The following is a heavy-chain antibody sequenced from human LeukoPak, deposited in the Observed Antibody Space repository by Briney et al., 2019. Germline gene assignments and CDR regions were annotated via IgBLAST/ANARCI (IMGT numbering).Heavy chain of an antibody. V-gene: IGHV1-2*02. J-gene: IGHJ6*03. CDR3: ARVFCGSTSFSCYMDV. D-gene: IGHD2-2*01. CDR1: GYTFTGYY. Sequence: ASVKVSCKASGYTFTGYYMHWVRQAPGQGLEWMGWINPNSGGTNYAQKFQGRVTMTRDTSISTAYMELSRLRSDDTAVYYCARVFCGSTSFSCYMDVWGKGTTVTVSS. CDR2: INPNSGGT.